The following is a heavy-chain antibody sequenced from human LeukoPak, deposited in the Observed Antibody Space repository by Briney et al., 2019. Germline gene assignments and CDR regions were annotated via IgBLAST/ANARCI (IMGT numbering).Heavy chain of an antibody. CDR3: ARVETGDTAMVLDVSYNWFDP. D-gene: IGHD5-18*01. V-gene: IGHV4-39*07. Sequence: SETLSLTCSAPGGPISSSGYYWGWIRQPPGKGRERIGSVYYSGNTYYNPSLKSPVIISVDTSKNQLSLKLSSVTAADTAVYYCARVETGDTAMVLDVSYNWFDPWGQGTLVTVSS. J-gene: IGHJ5*02. CDR2: VYYSGNT. CDR1: GGPISSSGYY.